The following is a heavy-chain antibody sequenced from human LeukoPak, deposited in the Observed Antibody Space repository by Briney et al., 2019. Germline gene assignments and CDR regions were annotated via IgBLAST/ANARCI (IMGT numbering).Heavy chain of an antibody. CDR1: GGSISGYY. D-gene: IGHD6-19*01. Sequence: KASETLSLTCTVSGGSISGYYWSWIRQPPGKGLEWIGYIYYSGSTNYNPSLKSRVTISVDTSKNQFSLKLSSVTAADTAVYYCAGVTAVADLGWFDPWGQGTLVTVSS. V-gene: IGHV4-59*08. J-gene: IGHJ5*02. CDR2: IYYSGST. CDR3: AGVTAVADLGWFDP.